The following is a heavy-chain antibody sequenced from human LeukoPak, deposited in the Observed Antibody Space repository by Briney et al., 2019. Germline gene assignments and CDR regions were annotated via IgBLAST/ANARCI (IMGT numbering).Heavy chain of an antibody. Sequence: ASVKVSCKAPGHTFTSYYMHWVRQAPGQGLEWMGIINPSGGSKSYAQKFQGRVTMTRDASTSTVYMELSSLRSEDTAVYYCAREDGSGSSSFDYWGQGTLVTVSS. V-gene: IGHV1-46*01. CDR1: GHTFTSYY. CDR3: AREDGSGSSSFDY. J-gene: IGHJ4*02. CDR2: INPSGGSK. D-gene: IGHD3-10*01.